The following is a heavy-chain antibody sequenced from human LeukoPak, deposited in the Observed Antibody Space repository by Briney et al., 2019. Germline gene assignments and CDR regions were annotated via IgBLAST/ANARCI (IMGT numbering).Heavy chain of an antibody. CDR3: TVGVRY. J-gene: IGHJ4*02. CDR1: GGSFSGYY. D-gene: IGHD3-3*01. Sequence: SETLSLTCAVYGGSFSGYYWSWIRQPPGKGLEWIGEINHSGSTNYNPSLKSRVTISVDTSKNQFSLKLSSVTAADTAVYYCTVGVRYWGQGTLVTVSS. V-gene: IGHV4-34*01. CDR2: INHSGST.